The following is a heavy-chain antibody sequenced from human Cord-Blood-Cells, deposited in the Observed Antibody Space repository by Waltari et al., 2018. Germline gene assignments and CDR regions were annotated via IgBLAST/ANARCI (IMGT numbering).Heavy chain of an antibody. CDR2: INHSGST. Sequence: QVQLQQWGAGLLKPSETLSLTCAVHGGSFSGYYWTWIRQPPGTGLEWIGEINHSGSTNYNPSLKSRVTISVDTSKNQFSLKLSSVTAADTAVYYCARRVLAAAAYYYYYYMDVWGKGTTVTVSS. CDR1: GGSFSGYY. J-gene: IGHJ6*03. D-gene: IGHD6-13*01. V-gene: IGHV4-34*01. CDR3: ARRVLAAAAYYYYYYMDV.